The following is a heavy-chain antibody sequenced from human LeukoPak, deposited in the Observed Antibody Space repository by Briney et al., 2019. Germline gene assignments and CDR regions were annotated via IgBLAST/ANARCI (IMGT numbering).Heavy chain of an antibody. CDR2: IYTSGST. Sequence: SETLSLTCTVSGGSISSGSYYWSWIRQPAGKGLEWIGRIYTSGSTNYNPSLKSRVTISIDTSKNQFSLKLSSVTAADTAVYYCARQNTYDAFDIWGQGTMVTVSS. D-gene: IGHD2-2*02. J-gene: IGHJ3*02. CDR1: GGSISSGSYY. V-gene: IGHV4-61*02. CDR3: ARQNTYDAFDI.